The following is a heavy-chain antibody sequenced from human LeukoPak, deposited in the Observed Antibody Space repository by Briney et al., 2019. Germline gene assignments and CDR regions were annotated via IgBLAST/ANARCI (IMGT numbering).Heavy chain of an antibody. Sequence: SETLSLTCTVSGGSISSSNYYWGWIRQPPGMGLEWIGSVYYSGSTYYNPSLKSRVTISVDTSKNQFSLKLSSVTAADTAVYYCAREGITGTKPWGQGTLVTVSS. J-gene: IGHJ4*02. CDR2: VYYSGST. CDR1: GGSISSSNYY. D-gene: IGHD1-7*01. CDR3: AREGITGTKP. V-gene: IGHV4-39*07.